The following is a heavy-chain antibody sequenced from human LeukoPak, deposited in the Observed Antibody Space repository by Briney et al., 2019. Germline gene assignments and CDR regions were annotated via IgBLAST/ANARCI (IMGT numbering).Heavy chain of an antibody. CDR3: AKDMLKGGSSWYINYYYYYGMDV. CDR1: GFTFDDYT. CDR2: ISWDGGST. Sequence: GGSLRLSCAASGFTFDDYTMHWVRQAPGKGLEWVSLISWDGGSTYYADSVKGRFTISRDNSKNSLYLQMNSLRTEDTALYYCAKDMLKGGSSWYINYYYYYGMDVWGQGTTVTVSS. V-gene: IGHV3-43*01. D-gene: IGHD6-13*01. J-gene: IGHJ6*02.